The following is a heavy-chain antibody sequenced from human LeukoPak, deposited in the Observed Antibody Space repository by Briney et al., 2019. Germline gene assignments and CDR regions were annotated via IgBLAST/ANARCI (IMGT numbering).Heavy chain of an antibody. CDR3: AKRKDGHSPFDY. D-gene: IGHD5-24*01. CDR1: GFAFDDYG. V-gene: IGHV3-9*01. Sequence: GGSLRLSCAASGFAFDDYGMHWVRQAPGKGLEWVSGISGSSDNIIYADSVRGRFTISRDNAKNSLYLQMNSLRPEDTALYYCAKRKDGHSPFDYWGQGTLVTVSS. CDR2: ISGSSDNI. J-gene: IGHJ4*02.